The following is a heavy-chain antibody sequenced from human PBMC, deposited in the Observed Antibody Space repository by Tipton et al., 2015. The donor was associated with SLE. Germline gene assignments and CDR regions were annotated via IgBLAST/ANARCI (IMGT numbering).Heavy chain of an antibody. Sequence: TLSLTCAVYGGSFSGYYWSWIRQPPGKGLEWIGEINHSGSTNYNPSLKSRVTISVDTSKNQLSLKLSSVTAADTAVYYCARGLNALNYWGQGTLVTVSS. V-gene: IGHV4-34*01. J-gene: IGHJ4*02. CDR1: GGSFSGYY. CDR3: ARGLNALNY. CDR2: INHSGST.